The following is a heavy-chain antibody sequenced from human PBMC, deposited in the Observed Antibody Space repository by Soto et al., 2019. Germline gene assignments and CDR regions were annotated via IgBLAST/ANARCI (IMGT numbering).Heavy chain of an antibody. D-gene: IGHD1-1*01. Sequence: EVQLLESGGGLVQPGGSLRLSCEASGFTFRNYDMHWVRQGTGKGLEWVSGISAAGDPDYADSVEGRFTISRENAQNSFFLQMNSLRVGDTAVYYCARTGRDFYGLDVWGQGTTVIVSS. CDR3: ARTGRDFYGLDV. CDR2: ISAAGDP. V-gene: IGHV3-13*05. J-gene: IGHJ6*02. CDR1: GFTFRNYD.